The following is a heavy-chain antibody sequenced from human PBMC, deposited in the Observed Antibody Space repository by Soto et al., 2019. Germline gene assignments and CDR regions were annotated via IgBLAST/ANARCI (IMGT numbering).Heavy chain of an antibody. CDR3: AKDNIVVVVAATPEPLYGMDV. CDR1: GFTFSSYA. D-gene: IGHD2-15*01. CDR2: ISGSGGST. Sequence: EVQLLESGGGLVQPGGSLRLSCAASGFTFSSYAMSWVRQAPGKGLEWVSAISGSGGSTYYADSVKGRFTISRDNSKNTLYLQMNSLRAEDTAVYYCAKDNIVVVVAATPEPLYGMDVWGQGTTVTVSS. V-gene: IGHV3-23*01. J-gene: IGHJ6*02.